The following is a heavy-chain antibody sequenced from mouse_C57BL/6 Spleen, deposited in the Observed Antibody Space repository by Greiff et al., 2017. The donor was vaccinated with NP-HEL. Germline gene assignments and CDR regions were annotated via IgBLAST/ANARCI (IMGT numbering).Heavy chain of an antibody. D-gene: IGHD1-1*01. V-gene: IGHV1-22*01. J-gene: IGHJ2*01. CDR3: ARDWLITTVVATPFDY. CDR2: INPNNGGT. Sequence: VQLQQSGPELVKPGASVKMSCKASGYTFTDYNMHWVKQSHGKSLEWIGYINPNNGGTSYNQKFKGKATLTVNKSSSTAYMALRSLTSEDSAVYYCARDWLITTVVATPFDYWGQGTTLTVSS. CDR1: GYTFTDYN.